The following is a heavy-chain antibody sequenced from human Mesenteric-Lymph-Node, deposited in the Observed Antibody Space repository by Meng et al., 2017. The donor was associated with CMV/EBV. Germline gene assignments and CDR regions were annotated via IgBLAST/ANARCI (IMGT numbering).Heavy chain of an antibody. CDR1: GFTFSNYG. J-gene: IGHJ4*02. Sequence: GESLKISCAASGFTFSNYGMHWVRQAPGKGLEWVAFIRYDGSNEYYVDSVKGRFTISRDNSKNTLYLQMNSLRPEDAAVYYCAKDSRGGSIIGTTAGYWGQGTLVTVSS. CDR3: AKDSRGGSIIGTTAGY. D-gene: IGHD1-20*01. V-gene: IGHV3-30*02. CDR2: IRYDGSNE.